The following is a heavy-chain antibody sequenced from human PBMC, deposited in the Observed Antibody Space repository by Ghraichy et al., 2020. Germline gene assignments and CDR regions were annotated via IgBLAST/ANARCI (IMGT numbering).Heavy chain of an antibody. Sequence: SETLSLTCAVYGGSFSGYYWSWIRQPPGKGLEWIGEINHSGSTNYNPSLKSRVTISVDTSKNQFSLKLSSVTAADTAVYYCARSVAAGSVGGYYYYYGMDVWGQGTTVTVSS. V-gene: IGHV4-34*01. D-gene: IGHD6-13*01. J-gene: IGHJ6*02. CDR3: ARSVAAGSVGGYYYYYGMDV. CDR2: INHSGST. CDR1: GGSFSGYY.